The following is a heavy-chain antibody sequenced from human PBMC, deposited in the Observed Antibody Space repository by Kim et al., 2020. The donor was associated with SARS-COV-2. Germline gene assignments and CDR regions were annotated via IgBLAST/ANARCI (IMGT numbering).Heavy chain of an antibody. Sequence: SVKVSCKASGGTFSSYAISWVRQAPGQGLEWMGGIIPIFGTANYAQKFQGRVTITADESTSTAYMELSSLRSEDTAVYYCARDTPTSPILTGHAYYFDYWGQGTLVTVSS. CDR3: ARDTPTSPILTGHAYYFDY. CDR2: IIPIFGTA. CDR1: GGTFSSYA. D-gene: IGHD3-9*01. J-gene: IGHJ4*02. V-gene: IGHV1-69*13.